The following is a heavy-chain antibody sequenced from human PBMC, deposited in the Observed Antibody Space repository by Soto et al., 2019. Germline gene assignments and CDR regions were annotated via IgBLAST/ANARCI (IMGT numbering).Heavy chain of an antibody. Sequence: QVQLQQWGAGLLKPSETLSLPCAVYGGSFSGYYWSWIRQPPGKGLEWIAEINHSGSTNYNPSLKSRVTISVDTSKNQFSLKLSSVTAADTAVYYCAREWISQWLVRKPPYYFDYWGQGTLVTVSS. D-gene: IGHD6-19*01. V-gene: IGHV4-34*01. CDR1: GGSFSGYY. CDR3: AREWISQWLVRKPPYYFDY. J-gene: IGHJ4*02. CDR2: INHSGST.